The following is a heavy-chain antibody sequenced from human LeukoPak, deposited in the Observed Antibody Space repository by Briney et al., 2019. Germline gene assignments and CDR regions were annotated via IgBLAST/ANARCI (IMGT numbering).Heavy chain of an antibody. CDR2: ISYDGSNK. Sequence: PGGSLRLSCAASGFTLSSYGMHWVRQAPGKGLEWVAVISYDGSNKYYADSVKGRFTISRDNSKNTLYLQMNSLRAEDTAVYYCAKDAPSYDILTGYYNWFDPWGQGTLVTVSS. V-gene: IGHV3-30*18. J-gene: IGHJ5*02. CDR3: AKDAPSYDILTGYYNWFDP. CDR1: GFTLSSYG. D-gene: IGHD3-9*01.